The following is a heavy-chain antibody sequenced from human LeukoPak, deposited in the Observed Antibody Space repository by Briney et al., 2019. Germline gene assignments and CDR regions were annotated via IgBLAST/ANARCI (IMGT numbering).Heavy chain of an antibody. Sequence: SETLSLTCAVYGGSFSGYYWSWIRQPPGKGLEWIGEFNHSGSTNYNPSLKSRVTISVDTSKNQFSLKLSSVTAADTAVYHCARILKGRPWFYYYGMDVWGQGTTVTVSS. CDR3: ARILKGRPWFYYYGMDV. J-gene: IGHJ6*02. V-gene: IGHV4-34*01. CDR2: FNHSGST. CDR1: GGSFSGYY. D-gene: IGHD3-22*01.